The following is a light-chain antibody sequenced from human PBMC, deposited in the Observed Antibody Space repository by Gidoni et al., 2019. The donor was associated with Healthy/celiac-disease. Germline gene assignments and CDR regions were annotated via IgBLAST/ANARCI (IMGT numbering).Light chain of an antibody. CDR3: QQYYSTPQT. Sequence: DIILTQSSASLAFSLVESATINCYPSNSVLYSSNNKNYLAWYQQKPGQPHKLLIYWASTRESGVPDRFSGSGSGKDFTITISSLQDEDVAVYYCQQYYSTPQTFGQGTKLEIK. V-gene: IGKV4-1*01. CDR1: NSVLYSSNNKNY. J-gene: IGKJ2*01. CDR2: WAS.